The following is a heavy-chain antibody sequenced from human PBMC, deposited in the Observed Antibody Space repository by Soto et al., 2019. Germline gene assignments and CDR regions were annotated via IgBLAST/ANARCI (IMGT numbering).Heavy chain of an antibody. CDR2: ISYDGSNK. J-gene: IGHJ4*02. D-gene: IGHD3-22*01. CDR1: GFTFSSYA. Sequence: GGSLRLSCAASGFTFSSYAMHWVRQAPGKGLEWVAVISYDGSNKYYADSVKGRFTISRDNSKNTLYLQMNSLRAEDTAVYYCAREHYDSSGYYYNYFDYWGQGTLVTVSS. CDR3: AREHYDSSGYYYNYFDY. V-gene: IGHV3-30-3*01.